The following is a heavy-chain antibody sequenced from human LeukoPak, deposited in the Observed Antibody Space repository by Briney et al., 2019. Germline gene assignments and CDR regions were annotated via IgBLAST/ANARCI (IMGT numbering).Heavy chain of an antibody. V-gene: IGHV3-30*18. Sequence: GGSLRLSCAASGFTFSSYGMHWVRQAPGKGLEWVAVISNDGSKKYSADSVKGRFTIPRDNSKNTLYLQMNSLRAEDTAVYYCAKDRYSYAFEYFDSWGQGTLVTVSS. CDR2: ISNDGSKK. J-gene: IGHJ4*02. D-gene: IGHD5-18*01. CDR1: GFTFSSYG. CDR3: AKDRYSYAFEYFDS.